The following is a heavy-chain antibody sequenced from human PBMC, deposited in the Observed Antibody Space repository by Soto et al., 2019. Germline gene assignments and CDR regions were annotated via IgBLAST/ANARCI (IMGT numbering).Heavy chain of an antibody. CDR3: GTVRASWYIDY. Sequence: SETLSLTCTVSGASISSGNHYWSWIRQSPGKGLEWIAYISYSWNTYYNPSLKSRISISADTCKNQFSLELKSVTVADTAVYYCGTVRASWYIDYWGQGTPVTVS. CDR2: ISYSWNT. CDR1: GASISSGNHY. V-gene: IGHV4-30-4*01. J-gene: IGHJ4*02. D-gene: IGHD6-6*01.